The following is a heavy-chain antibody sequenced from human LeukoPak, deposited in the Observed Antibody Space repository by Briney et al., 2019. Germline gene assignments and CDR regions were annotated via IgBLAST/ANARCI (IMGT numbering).Heavy chain of an antibody. CDR2: IYTSGST. D-gene: IGHD3-3*01. J-gene: IGHJ5*02. CDR1: GGSISSGSYY. CDR3: ARDHLANLASRLFDP. V-gene: IGHV4-61*02. Sequence: PSETLSLTCTVSGGSISSGSYYWSWLRPPAGKGLEWIGRIYTSGSTNYNPSLKSRVTISVDTSKNQFSLKLSSVTAADTAVYYCARDHLANLASRLFDPWGQGYLVTVSS.